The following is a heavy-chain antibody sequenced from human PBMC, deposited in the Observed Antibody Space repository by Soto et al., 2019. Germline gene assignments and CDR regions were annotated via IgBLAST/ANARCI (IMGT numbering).Heavy chain of an antibody. CDR2: IYHSGST. CDR3: ARELLFYDSDGFSWDDAFDI. J-gene: IGHJ3*02. V-gene: IGHV4-38-2*02. Sequence: SETLSLTCAVSGYSISSGYYWGWIRQPPGKGLEWIGSIYHSGSTYYNPSLKSRVTISVDTSKNQFSLKLSSVTAADTAVYYCARELLFYDSDGFSWDDAFDIWGQGTMVTVSS. CDR1: GYSISSGYY. D-gene: IGHD3-22*01.